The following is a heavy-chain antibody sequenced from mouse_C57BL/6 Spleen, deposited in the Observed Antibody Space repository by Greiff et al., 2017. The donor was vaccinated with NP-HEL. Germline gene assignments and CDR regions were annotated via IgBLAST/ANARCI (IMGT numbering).Heavy chain of an antibody. Sequence: DVMLVESGGGLVKPGGSLKLSCAASGFTFSDYGMHWVRQAPEKGLEWVAYISSGSSTIYYADTVKGRFTISRDNAKNTLFLQMTSLRSEDTAMYYCARHYYDYDEGFAYWGQGTLVTVSA. V-gene: IGHV5-17*01. CDR2: ISSGSSTI. J-gene: IGHJ3*01. CDR1: GFTFSDYG. CDR3: ARHYYDYDEGFAY. D-gene: IGHD2-4*01.